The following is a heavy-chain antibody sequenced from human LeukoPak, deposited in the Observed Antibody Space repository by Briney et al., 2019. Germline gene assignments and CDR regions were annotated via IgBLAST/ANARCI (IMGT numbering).Heavy chain of an antibody. Sequence: GGSLRLSCAASGFVFSSYAFNWVRQAPGKGLEWVSFISGKSDNSYYADSVEGRFTVSRDNAKNSLFLQLNSLRAEDTAVYYCARVEMWVLRGSDHWGQGVPVTVSS. V-gene: IGHV3-21*01. CDR1: GFVFSSYA. J-gene: IGHJ4*02. D-gene: IGHD3-10*02. CDR3: ARVEMWVLRGSDH. CDR2: ISGKSDNS.